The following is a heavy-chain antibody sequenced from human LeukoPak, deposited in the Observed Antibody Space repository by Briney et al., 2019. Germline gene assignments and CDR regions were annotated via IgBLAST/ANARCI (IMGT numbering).Heavy chain of an antibody. Sequence: ASVKVSCKASGYTFTSYGISWVRQAPGQGLEWMEWISAYNGNTNYAQKLQGRVTMTTDTSTSTAYMELRSLRSDDTAVYYCARGGGFGNRKVWFDPWGQGTLVTVSS. J-gene: IGHJ5*02. CDR3: ARGGGFGNRKVWFDP. D-gene: IGHD3-16*01. CDR1: GYTFTSYG. CDR2: ISAYNGNT. V-gene: IGHV1-18*01.